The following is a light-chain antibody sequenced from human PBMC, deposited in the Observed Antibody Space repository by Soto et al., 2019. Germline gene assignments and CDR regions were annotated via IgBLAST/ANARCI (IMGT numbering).Light chain of an antibody. Sequence: EIVMTQSPATLSVSPGERATLSCRASQSVNGNLAWYQQKPGQAPRLLIYGASTRSTDIPARFSGSGSGTEFTLAISSLQSEDFAVYYCQQYNNWPPGTFGQGTKVE. V-gene: IGKV3-15*01. J-gene: IGKJ1*01. CDR2: GAS. CDR1: QSVNGN. CDR3: QQYNNWPPGT.